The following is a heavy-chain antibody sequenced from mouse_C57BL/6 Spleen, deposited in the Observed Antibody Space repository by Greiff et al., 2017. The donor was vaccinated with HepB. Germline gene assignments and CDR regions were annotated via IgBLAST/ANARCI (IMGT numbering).Heavy chain of an antibody. D-gene: IGHD2-4*01. CDR2: IDPNSGGT. CDR1: GYTFTSYW. Sequence: QVQLQQPGAELVKPGASVKLSCKASGYTFTSYWMHWVKQRPGRGLEWIGRIDPNSGGTKYNEKFKSKATLTADKSSSTAYMELRSLTSEDSAVYFCARGTVTKYDYDPSWFAYWGQGTLVTVSA. J-gene: IGHJ3*01. V-gene: IGHV1-62-3*01. CDR3: ARGTVTKYDYDPSWFAY.